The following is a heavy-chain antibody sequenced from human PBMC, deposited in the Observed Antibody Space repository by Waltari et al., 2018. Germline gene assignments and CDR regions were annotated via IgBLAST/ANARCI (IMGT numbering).Heavy chain of an antibody. V-gene: IGHV4-38-2*01. D-gene: IGHD2-15*01. CDR2: IYHSGST. J-gene: IGHJ1*01. CDR1: GYSISSGYY. Sequence: QVQLQESGPGLVKPSETLSLTCAVSGYSISSGYYWGWIRQPPGKGLEWIGSIYHSGSTYYNPSLKSRVTISVDTSKNQVSLKLSSVTAADTAVYYCARHSWPAEYFQHWGQGTLVTVSS. CDR3: ARHSWPAEYFQH.